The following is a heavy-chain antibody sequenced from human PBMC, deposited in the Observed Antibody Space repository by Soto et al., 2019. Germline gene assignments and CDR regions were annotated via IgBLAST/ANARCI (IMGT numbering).Heavy chain of an antibody. J-gene: IGHJ4*02. Sequence: QVQLVESGGGVVKPGRSLRLSCAASGFTFSSYGMHWVRQAPGKGLEWVAVIWYDGSNKYYADSVKGRFTISRDNSKNTLYLQMNSLRAEDTAVYYCARDGVVVAAPTYYFDYWGQGTLVTVSS. V-gene: IGHV3-33*01. CDR2: IWYDGSNK. D-gene: IGHD2-15*01. CDR1: GFTFSSYG. CDR3: ARDGVVVAAPTYYFDY.